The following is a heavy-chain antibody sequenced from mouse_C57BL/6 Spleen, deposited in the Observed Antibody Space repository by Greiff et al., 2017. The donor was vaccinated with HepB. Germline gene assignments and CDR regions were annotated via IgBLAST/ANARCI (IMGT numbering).Heavy chain of an antibody. D-gene: IGHD1-1*01. CDR2: IDPSDSYT. CDR1: GYTFTSYW. CDR3: ARSTTTPYWYFDV. V-gene: IGHV1-69*01. Sequence: VQLQQPGAELVMPGASVKLSCKASGYTFTSYWMHWVKQRPGQGLDWIGEIDPSDSYTNYNQKFKGKSTLTVDKSSSTAYMQLSSLTSEDSAVYYCARSTTTPYWYFDVWGTGTTVTVSS. J-gene: IGHJ1*03.